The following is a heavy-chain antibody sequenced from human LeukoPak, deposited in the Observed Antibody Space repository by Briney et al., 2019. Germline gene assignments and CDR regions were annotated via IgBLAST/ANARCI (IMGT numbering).Heavy chain of an antibody. CDR1: GNTLTELS. V-gene: IGHV1-24*01. CDR3: ATFLRYYDSSGYRS. CDR2: FDPEDGET. J-gene: IGHJ4*02. D-gene: IGHD3-22*01. Sequence: ASVKVSCKVSGNTLTELSMHWVRQAPGKGLEWMGGFDPEDGETIYAQKFQGRVTMTEDTSTDTAYMELSSLRSEDTAVYYCATFLRYYDSSGYRSWGQRTLVTVSS.